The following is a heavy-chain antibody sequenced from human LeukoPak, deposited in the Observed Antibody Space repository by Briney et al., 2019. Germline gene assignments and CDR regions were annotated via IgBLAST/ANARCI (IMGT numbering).Heavy chain of an antibody. V-gene: IGHV3-23*01. J-gene: IGHJ4*02. CDR2: ISGSGGST. D-gene: IGHD3-10*01. CDR1: GFTFSSYA. Sequence: GGSLRLSCAASGFTFSSYAMSWVRQAPGKGLEWVSAISGSGGSTYYADSVKGRFTISRDNSKNTLYLQMNSLRAEDTAVYYCAKDRVTMVRGVITEGPYWGQGTLVTVSS. CDR3: AKDRVTMVRGVITEGPY.